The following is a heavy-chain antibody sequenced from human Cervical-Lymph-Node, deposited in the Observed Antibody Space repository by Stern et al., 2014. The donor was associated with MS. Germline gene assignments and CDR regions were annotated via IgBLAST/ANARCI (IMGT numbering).Heavy chain of an antibody. CDR3: ARLRSGSYYGYFQH. CDR1: GGTFSSYA. CDR2: IIPLFGTA. D-gene: IGHD1-26*01. J-gene: IGHJ1*01. Sequence: VQLVESGAEVKKPGSSVKDSCKASGGTFSSYALSWVRQAPGQGLEWMGGIIPLFGTANYAQKFQGRVTITADESTSTAYMELSSLRSEDTAVYYCARLRSGSYYGYFQHWGQGTLVTVSS. V-gene: IGHV1-69*01.